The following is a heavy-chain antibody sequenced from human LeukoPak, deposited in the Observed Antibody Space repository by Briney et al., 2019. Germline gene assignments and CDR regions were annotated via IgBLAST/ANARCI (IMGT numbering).Heavy chain of an antibody. CDR3: ARDRVGSGWSNDAFDI. V-gene: IGHV4-59*01. CDR2: IYYSGST. CDR1: GGSISSYY. J-gene: IGHJ3*02. D-gene: IGHD6-19*01. Sequence: SETLSLTCTASGGSISSYYWSWIRQPPGKGLEWIGYIYYSGSTNYNPSLKSRVTISVDTSKNQFSLKLSSVTAADTAVYYCARDRVGSGWSNDAFDIWGQGTMVTVSS.